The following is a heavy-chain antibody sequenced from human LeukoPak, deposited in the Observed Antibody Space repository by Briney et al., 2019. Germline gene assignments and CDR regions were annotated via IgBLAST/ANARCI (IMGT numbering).Heavy chain of an antibody. J-gene: IGHJ5*02. V-gene: IGHV1-8*01. CDR2: MNPNSGNT. Sequence: ASVKVSCKASGYTFTSYDINWVRQATGQGLEWMGWMNPNSGNTGYAQKFQGRVTMTRNTSISTAYMELSSLRSGDTAVYYCARGDRSSWVRWFDPWGQGTLVTVSS. CDR3: ARGDRSSWVRWFDP. D-gene: IGHD6-13*01. CDR1: GYTFTSYD.